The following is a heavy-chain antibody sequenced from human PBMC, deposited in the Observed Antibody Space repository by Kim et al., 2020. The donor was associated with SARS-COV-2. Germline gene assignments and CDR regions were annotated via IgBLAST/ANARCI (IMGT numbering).Heavy chain of an antibody. CDR3: ARDRVLGNSSGAFVI. Sequence: SETLSLTCTVSGGSISSGDYYWSWIRQPPGKGLEWIGYIYYSGSTYYNPSLKSRVTISVDTSKNQFSLKLSSVTAADTPVYYCARDRVLGNSSGAFVIWGQGTKVTVSS. V-gene: IGHV4-30-4*01. CDR1: GGSISSGDYY. J-gene: IGHJ3*02. D-gene: IGHD3-3*02. CDR2: IYYSGST.